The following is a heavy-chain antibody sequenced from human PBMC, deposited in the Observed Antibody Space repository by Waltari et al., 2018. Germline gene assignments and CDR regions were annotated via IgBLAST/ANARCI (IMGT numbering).Heavy chain of an antibody. CDR1: GGSFSGYY. CDR2: INHRGST. D-gene: IGHD6-6*01. CDR3: ARGSRAARVDP. V-gene: IGHV4-34*01. J-gene: IGHJ5*02. Sequence: QVQLQQWGAGLLKPSETLSLTCAVYGGSFSGYYWSWIRQPPGKGLEWIGEINHRGSTNYDPSLKSRVTISVDTSKNQFSLKLSSVTAADTAVYYCARGSRAARVDPWGQGTLVTVSS.